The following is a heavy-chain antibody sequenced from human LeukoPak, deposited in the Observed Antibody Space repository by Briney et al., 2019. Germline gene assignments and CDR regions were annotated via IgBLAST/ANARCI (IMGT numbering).Heavy chain of an antibody. CDR3: AKVGDGYNWYFDY. V-gene: IGHV3-30*18. CDR1: GFTFSSYG. J-gene: IGHJ4*02. CDR2: ISYDGSNK. D-gene: IGHD5-24*01. Sequence: QPGRSLRLSCAASGFTFSSYGMHWVRQAPGKGLEWVAVISYDGSNKYYADSVKGRFTISRDNSKNTLYLQMNSLRAEDTAVYYCAKVGDGYNWYFDYWGQGTLVTVSS.